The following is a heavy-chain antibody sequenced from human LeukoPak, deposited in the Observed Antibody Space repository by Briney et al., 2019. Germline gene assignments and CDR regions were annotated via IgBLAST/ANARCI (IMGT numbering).Heavy chain of an antibody. CDR3: ARLYCSGGSCYGGYSVVSLDY. CDR2: ISSYNGNT. V-gene: IGHV1-18*01. D-gene: IGHD2-15*01. CDR1: GYTFTSYD. J-gene: IGHJ4*02. Sequence: ASMKVSCKASGYTFTSYDITWVRQAPGQGLEWMGWISSYNGNTNYAQKFQGRVTMTTDTSTSTAYMELRSLRSDDTAVYYCARLYCSGGSCYGGYSVVSLDYWGQGALVTVSS.